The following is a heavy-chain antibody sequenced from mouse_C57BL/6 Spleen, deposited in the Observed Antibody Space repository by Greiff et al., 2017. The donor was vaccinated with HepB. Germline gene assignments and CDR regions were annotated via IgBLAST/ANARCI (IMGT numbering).Heavy chain of an antibody. CDR3: ARGGDYYGSRYYAMDY. Sequence: EVQLVESEGGLVQPGSSMKLSCTASGFTFSDYYMAWVRQVPEKGLEWVANINYDGSSTYYLDSLKSRFIISRDNAKNILYLQMSSLKSEDTATYYCARGGDYYGSRYYAMDYWGQRTSVTVSS. V-gene: IGHV5-16*01. J-gene: IGHJ4*01. D-gene: IGHD1-1*01. CDR1: GFTFSDYY. CDR2: INYDGSST.